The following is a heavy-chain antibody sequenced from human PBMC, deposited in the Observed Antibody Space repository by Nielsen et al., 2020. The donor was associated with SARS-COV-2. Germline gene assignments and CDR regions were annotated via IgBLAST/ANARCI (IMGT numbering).Heavy chain of an antibody. D-gene: IGHD5-18*01. Sequence: ASVKVSCKASGYTFTGYYMHWVRQAPGQGLEWMGWINPNSGGTNYAQKFQGRVTMTRDTSISTAYMELSRLRSDDTAVYYCARDRSGYSYGYGSGAFDIWGQGTMVTVSS. J-gene: IGHJ3*02. CDR1: GYTFTGYY. CDR2: INPNSGGT. CDR3: ARDRSGYSYGYGSGAFDI. V-gene: IGHV1-2*02.